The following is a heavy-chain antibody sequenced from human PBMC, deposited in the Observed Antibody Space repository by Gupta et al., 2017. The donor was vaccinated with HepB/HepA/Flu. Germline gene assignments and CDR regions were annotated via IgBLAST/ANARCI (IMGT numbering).Heavy chain of an antibody. Sequence: QVQLHESGPGLVGPSQTLSPTCTVSGDSIDRGAHYWTWIRQRPGQGLEWIGYIYYSGNTKFTPSLKSRIRMSVDTSKNQFSLKWTSVTVEDTAVDYCAREFPSIGGYCDFWGQGVLVTVTT. J-gene: IGHJ4*02. CDR1: GDSIDRGAHY. CDR3: AREFPSIGGYCDF. D-gene: IGHD2-21*01. CDR2: IYYSGNT. V-gene: IGHV4-30-4*08.